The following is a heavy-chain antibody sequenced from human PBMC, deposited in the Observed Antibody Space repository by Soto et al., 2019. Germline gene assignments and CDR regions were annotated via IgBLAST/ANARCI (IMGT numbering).Heavy chain of an antibody. V-gene: IGHV1-69*01. Sequence: QVQLVQSGAEVKKPGSSVKVSCKASGGTFSSYAISWVRQAPGQGLEWMGGIIPISGTANSAQKFQGRVTITAAESESTAYIELSSLRSEDTAGYYCARSQGSSTSLEIYYYYYYGMDVWGQGTTVTVSS. CDR3: ARSQGSSTSLEIYYYYYYGMDV. CDR1: GGTFSSYA. CDR2: IIPISGTA. J-gene: IGHJ6*02. D-gene: IGHD2-2*01.